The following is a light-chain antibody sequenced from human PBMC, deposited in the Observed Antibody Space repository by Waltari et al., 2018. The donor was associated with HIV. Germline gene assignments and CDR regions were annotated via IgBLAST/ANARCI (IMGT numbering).Light chain of an antibody. CDR1: SSDVGGYDS. CDR3: CSYAGSYSYV. Sequence: QSALTQPRSVSGSPGQSVTVSCPEASSDVGGYDSVPWYQQHPGKAPKLSIYDVTKRPSGVPGRFSGSRSGDTASLTISGLQADDEADYYCCSYAGSYSYVFGAGTRVIVL. CDR2: DVT. J-gene: IGLJ1*01. V-gene: IGLV2-11*01.